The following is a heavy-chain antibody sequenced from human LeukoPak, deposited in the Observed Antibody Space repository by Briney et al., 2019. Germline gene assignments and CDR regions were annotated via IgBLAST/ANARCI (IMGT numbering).Heavy chain of an antibody. J-gene: IGHJ6*03. CDR3: TRASIVVIAASRTNYYYYMDV. Sequence: PGGSLRLSCAASGFTFSSYSMNWVRQAPGKGLEWVSSISSSSSYIYYADSVKGRFTISRDNAKNSLHLQMNSPRAEDTAVYYWTRASIVVIAASRTNYYYYMDVWGKGTTVTVSS. D-gene: IGHD2-2*01. V-gene: IGHV3-21*01. CDR1: GFTFSSYS. CDR2: ISSSSSYI.